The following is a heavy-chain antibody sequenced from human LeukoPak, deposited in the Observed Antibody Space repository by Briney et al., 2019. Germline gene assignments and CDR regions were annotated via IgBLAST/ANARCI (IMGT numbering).Heavy chain of an antibody. J-gene: IGHJ4*02. CDR1: GYTFTDSY. Sequence: ASVTLSCKASGYTFTDSYMHWVRQPPGQGLEWMGWINPKTGGTNYAQRFQGRVTMTRDTSIRTAYMELNSLRSDDTAVYYCARDGRLTIFVRGIIAEGSPPKNWGQGTLVTVSS. CDR2: INPKTGGT. V-gene: IGHV1-2*02. CDR3: ARDGRLTIFVRGIIAEGSPPKN. D-gene: IGHD3-10*01.